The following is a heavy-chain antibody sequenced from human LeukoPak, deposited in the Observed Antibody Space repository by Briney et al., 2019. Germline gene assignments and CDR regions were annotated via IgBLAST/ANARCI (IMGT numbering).Heavy chain of an antibody. CDR2: IRSKANSYAT. CDR3: TTTYYDFWSGYYGLDY. Sequence: GGSLRLSCAASGFTSSGSAMHWVRQASGKGLEWVGRIRSKANSYATAYAASVRGRFTISRDDSKNTAYLQMNSLKTEDTAVYYCTTTYYDFWSGYYGLDYWGQGTLVTVSS. D-gene: IGHD3-3*01. CDR1: GFTSSGSA. J-gene: IGHJ4*02. V-gene: IGHV3-73*01.